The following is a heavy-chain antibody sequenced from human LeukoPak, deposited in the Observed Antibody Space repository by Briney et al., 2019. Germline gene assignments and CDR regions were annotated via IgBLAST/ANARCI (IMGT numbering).Heavy chain of an antibody. CDR3: ATLGDIWFGELYY. D-gene: IGHD3-10*01. CDR1: GYSLTELF. CDR2: FDPEDGET. Sequence: ASVKVSCKVSGYSLTELFIYWVRQAPGKGLEWMGGFDPEDGETFYAQKFQGRVTMTEDTSTNTAYAELSSLRSEDTAVYYCATLGDIWFGELYYWGQGTLVTVSS. V-gene: IGHV1-24*01. J-gene: IGHJ4*02.